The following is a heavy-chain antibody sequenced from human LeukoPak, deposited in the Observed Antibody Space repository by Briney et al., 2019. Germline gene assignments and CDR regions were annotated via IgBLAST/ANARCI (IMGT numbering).Heavy chain of an antibody. V-gene: IGHV3-7*04. CDR1: GLTFSSYW. CDR2: IKQDGSEK. Sequence: GGSLRLSCAASGLTFSSYWMSCVRQAPGRGLEWVANIKQDGSEKYYVDSVKGRFTISRDNAKNSLYLQMNSLRAEDTAVYYCARINYCSSTSCPFDYSGQGALVTVSS. D-gene: IGHD2-2*01. J-gene: IGHJ4*02. CDR3: ARINYCSSTSCPFDY.